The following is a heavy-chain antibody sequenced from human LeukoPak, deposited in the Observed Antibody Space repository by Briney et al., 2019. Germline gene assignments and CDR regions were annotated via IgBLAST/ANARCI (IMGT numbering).Heavy chain of an antibody. V-gene: IGHV1-2*06. CDR2: INPNSGGT. CDR1: GYTFTGYY. D-gene: IGHD2-15*01. Sequence: ASVKVSCKAAGYTFTGYYMFWVRQAPGQGLEWMGRINPNSGGTNYAQKFQGRVTMTRDMSISTAYMELSRLRSDDTAVYYCAIAGGGSDAFDIWVQGTMVTVSS. J-gene: IGHJ3*02. CDR3: AIAGGGSDAFDI.